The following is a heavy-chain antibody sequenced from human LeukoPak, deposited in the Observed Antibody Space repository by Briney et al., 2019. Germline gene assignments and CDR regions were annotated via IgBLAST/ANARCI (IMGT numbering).Heavy chain of an antibody. CDR3: ARPSRITMVRGVRDAFDI. CDR1: GGSFTGYY. V-gene: IGHV4-34*01. Sequence: PSETLSLTCAVYGGSFTGYYWSWIRQPPGKGLEWIGESNQSGGTKYNPSLKSRVTISADSSKNQFSLKLSSVTAADTAVYYCARPSRITMVRGVRDAFDIWGQGTMVTVSS. D-gene: IGHD3-10*01. J-gene: IGHJ3*02. CDR2: SNQSGGT.